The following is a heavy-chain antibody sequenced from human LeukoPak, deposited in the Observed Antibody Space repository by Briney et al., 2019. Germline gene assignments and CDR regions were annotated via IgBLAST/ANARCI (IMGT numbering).Heavy chain of an antibody. J-gene: IGHJ5*02. CDR1: GGTFISNA. Sequence: ASVNVSCKASGGTFISNAITWVRQAPGQGLEWMGRIIPIFGITDYAQKFQGRVTITADKSTNTAYMEFSSLRSEDTAVYYCASGRMTTETTYCFDPWGQGTLITVSS. CDR2: IIPIFGIT. CDR3: ASGRMTTETTYCFDP. D-gene: IGHD4-11*01. V-gene: IGHV1-69*04.